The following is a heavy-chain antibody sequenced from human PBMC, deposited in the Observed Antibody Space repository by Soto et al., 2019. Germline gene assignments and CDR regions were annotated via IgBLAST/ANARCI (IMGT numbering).Heavy chain of an antibody. Sequence: SETLSLTCTVSGGSVSSGSYYGSWIRQHPGKGLERIGYIYNSGSTNYNPSLKSRVTISVDTSKNQFSLKLSSVTAADTAVYYCARWSPKGGYSSSSDGWALDYWGQGTLVTVSS. CDR1: GGSVSSGSYY. V-gene: IGHV4-61*01. CDR2: IYNSGST. CDR3: ARWSPKGGYSSSSDGWALDY. D-gene: IGHD6-6*01. J-gene: IGHJ4*02.